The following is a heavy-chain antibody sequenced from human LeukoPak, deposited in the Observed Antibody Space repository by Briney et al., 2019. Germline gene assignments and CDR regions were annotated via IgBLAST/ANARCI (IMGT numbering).Heavy chain of an antibody. Sequence: GGSLRLSCAASGFSFSTYGMHWVRQAPGKGLEWVAFIRHDASSQYYADSVKGRFTISRDNAKKSLYLQMNSLRAEDTAVYYCARVRYFDWLGPFDYWGQGTLVTVSS. D-gene: IGHD3-9*01. J-gene: IGHJ4*02. V-gene: IGHV3-30*02. CDR3: ARVRYFDWLGPFDY. CDR1: GFSFSTYG. CDR2: IRHDASSQ.